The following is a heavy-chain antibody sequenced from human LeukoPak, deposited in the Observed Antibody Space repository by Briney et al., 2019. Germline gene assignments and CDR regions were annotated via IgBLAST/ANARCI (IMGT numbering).Heavy chain of an antibody. CDR3: ARAAWNGGGGFDP. J-gene: IGHJ5*02. D-gene: IGHD3-16*01. CDR2: IYYSGST. Sequence: SETLSLTCTVSGGSISSYYWSWIRQPPGKGLEWIGYIYYSGSTYYNPSLKSRLTISVDTSKSQFSLKLRSVTAADTAIYNCARAAWNGGGGFDPWGQGTLVTVSS. CDR1: GGSISSYY. V-gene: IGHV4-59*12.